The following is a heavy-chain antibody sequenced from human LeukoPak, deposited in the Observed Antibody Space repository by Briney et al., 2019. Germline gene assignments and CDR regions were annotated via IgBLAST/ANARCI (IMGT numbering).Heavy chain of an antibody. Sequence: GGSLRLSCAASGFPFSRYGMHWVRQAPGKGLEWVAVISYDGSNKYYADSVKGRFTISRDSSKNTLYLQMNSLRAEDTAVYYCAKDHGDYWGQGTRVTVSS. V-gene: IGHV3-30*18. CDR1: GFPFSRYG. CDR3: AKDHGDY. J-gene: IGHJ4*02. CDR2: ISYDGSNK.